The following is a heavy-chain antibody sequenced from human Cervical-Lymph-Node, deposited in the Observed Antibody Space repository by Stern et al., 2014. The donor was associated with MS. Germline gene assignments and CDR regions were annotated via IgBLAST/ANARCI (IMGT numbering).Heavy chain of an antibody. V-gene: IGHV3-30*01. J-gene: IGHJ3*01. D-gene: IGHD3-10*01. CDR2: ASYDGNK. Sequence: QVQLVESGGGVVQPGRSLRLSCAASGFSFSNYAVHWVRQAPGKGLEWVAVASYDGNKYSADSVKGRFTVSRDNSKNALYLQMDSLRTEDTAVYYCARDRGIDDAFDLWGQGTMVTLSA. CDR3: ARDRGIDDAFDL. CDR1: GFSFSNYA.